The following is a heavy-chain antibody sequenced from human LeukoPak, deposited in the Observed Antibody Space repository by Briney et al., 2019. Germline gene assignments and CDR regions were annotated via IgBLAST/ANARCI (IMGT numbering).Heavy chain of an antibody. Sequence: GGSLRLSCAASGFTFSSYGMHWVRQAPGKGLEWVAVIWYDGSNKYYADSVKGRFTISRDNSKNTLYLQMSSLRAEDTAVYYRAREEIAFDIWGQGTMVTVSS. CDR2: IWYDGSNK. CDR3: AREEIAFDI. CDR1: GFTFSSYG. V-gene: IGHV3-33*01. J-gene: IGHJ3*02.